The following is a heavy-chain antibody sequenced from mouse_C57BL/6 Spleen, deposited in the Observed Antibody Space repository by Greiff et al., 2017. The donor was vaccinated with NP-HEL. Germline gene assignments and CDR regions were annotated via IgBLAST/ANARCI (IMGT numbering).Heavy chain of an antibody. CDR3: ARGRDDGYWFAY. D-gene: IGHD2-3*01. Sequence: VQLQQSGPELVKPGASVKISCKASGYTFTDYYMNWVKQSHGKSLEWIGDINPNNGGTSYNQKFKGKATLTVDKSSSTAYMELRSLTSEDSAVYYCARGRDDGYWFAYWGQGTLVTVSA. J-gene: IGHJ3*01. CDR1: GYTFTDYY. CDR2: INPNNGGT. V-gene: IGHV1-26*01.